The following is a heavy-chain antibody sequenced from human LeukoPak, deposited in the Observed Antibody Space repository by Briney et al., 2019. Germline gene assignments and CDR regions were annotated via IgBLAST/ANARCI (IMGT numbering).Heavy chain of an antibody. D-gene: IGHD3-16*02. CDR1: GFTLSTYA. CDR2: SGSGGST. Sequence: GGSLRLSCAASGFTLSTYAMSWVRQAPGKGQEWVSSSGSGGSTYYADSVKGRFTISRDNSKNTLYLQMNSLRAEDTAVYYCAVWGGYRVLSYWGQGTLVTVSS. J-gene: IGHJ4*02. V-gene: IGHV3-23*01. CDR3: AVWGGYRVLSY.